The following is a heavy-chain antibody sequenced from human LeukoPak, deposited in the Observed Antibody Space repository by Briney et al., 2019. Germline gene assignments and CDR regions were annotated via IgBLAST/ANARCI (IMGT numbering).Heavy chain of an antibody. D-gene: IGHD3-22*01. CDR2: INSRGKTI. CDR3: ASLYYRAADY. CDR1: GLTFNDYS. V-gene: IGHV3-11*01. J-gene: IGHJ4*02. Sequence: GGSLRLSCAASGLTFNDYSMSWIRQAPGKGLEWVSYINSRGKTIYSADSVKGLFTISRDNAKSSLYLQMNSLRAKDTAVYYCASLYYRAADYWGQGTLVTVSS.